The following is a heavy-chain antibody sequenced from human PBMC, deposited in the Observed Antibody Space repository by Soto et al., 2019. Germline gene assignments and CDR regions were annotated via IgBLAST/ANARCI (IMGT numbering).Heavy chain of an antibody. D-gene: IGHD3-10*01. CDR3: ASSPRYGSGSHYLAWFDP. CDR1: GFTFSSYS. V-gene: IGHV3-21*01. CDR2: ITSSSSYI. J-gene: IGHJ5*02. Sequence: GGSLRLSCAASGFTFSSYSMNWVRQAPGKGLEWVSSITSSSSYIYYADSAKGRFTISRDNAKNSLYLQMNSLRAEDTAVYYCASSPRYGSGSHYLAWFDPWGQGTLVTVSS.